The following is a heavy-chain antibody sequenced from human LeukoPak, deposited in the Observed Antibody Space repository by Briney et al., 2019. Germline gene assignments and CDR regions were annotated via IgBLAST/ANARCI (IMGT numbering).Heavy chain of an antibody. Sequence: SQTLSLTCTVSGGSISSGGYYWSWIRQHPGKGLEWIGYICYSGSTNYNPSLKSRVTISVDTSKNQFSLKLSSVTAADTAVYYCARQVGSRRYYYGSGRLNWFDPWGQGTLVTVSS. CDR2: ICYSGST. CDR1: GGSISSGGYY. D-gene: IGHD3-10*01. V-gene: IGHV4-31*03. CDR3: ARQVGSRRYYYGSGRLNWFDP. J-gene: IGHJ5*02.